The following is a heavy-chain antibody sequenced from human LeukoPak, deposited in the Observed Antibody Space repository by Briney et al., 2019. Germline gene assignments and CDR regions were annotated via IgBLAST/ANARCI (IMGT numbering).Heavy chain of an antibody. D-gene: IGHD6-6*01. J-gene: IGHJ4*02. CDR1: GFTFSDYY. Sequence: GGSLRLFCGASGFTFSDYYMSWMRQAPGKRLEGVSYISSSSSYTNYADSVKGRFTISRDNAKNSLYLQMNSLRAEDTAVYYCARGQYSSSPLDYWGQGTLVTVSS. V-gene: IGHV3-11*06. CDR2: ISSSSSYT. CDR3: ARGQYSSSPLDY.